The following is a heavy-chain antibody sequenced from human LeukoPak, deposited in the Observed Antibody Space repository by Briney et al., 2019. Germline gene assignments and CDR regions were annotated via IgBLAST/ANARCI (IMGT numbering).Heavy chain of an antibody. CDR1: GGSFSGYY. D-gene: IGHD3-22*01. J-gene: IGHJ4*02. CDR3: ANDYYDSSGLAWD. Sequence: SETLSLTCAVYGGSFSGYYWSWIRQPPGKGLEWIGEINHSGSTNYNPSLKSRVTISVDTSKNQFSLKLSSVTAADTAVYYCANDYYDSSGLAWDWGQGTLVTVSS. CDR2: INHSGST. V-gene: IGHV4-34*01.